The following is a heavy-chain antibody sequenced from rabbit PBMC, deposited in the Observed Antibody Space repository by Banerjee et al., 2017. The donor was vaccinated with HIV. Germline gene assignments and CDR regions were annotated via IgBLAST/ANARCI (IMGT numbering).Heavy chain of an antibody. CDR1: GLDFSSSAY. V-gene: IGHV1S45*01. CDR3: ARSYYGGSTGPIAFNL. J-gene: IGHJ4*01. CDR2: ICVGSSGST. D-gene: IGHD4-2*01. Sequence: QQQLEESGGGLVKPGGTLTLSCKASGLDFSSSAYMCWVRQAPGKGLEWIACICVGSSGSTYYASWAKGRFTISKTSSTTVTLQMTSLTAADTATYFCARSYYGGSTGPIAFNLWGQGTLVTVS.